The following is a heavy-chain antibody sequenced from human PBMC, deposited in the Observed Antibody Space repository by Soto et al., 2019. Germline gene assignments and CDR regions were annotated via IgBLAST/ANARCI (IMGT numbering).Heavy chain of an antibody. CDR3: ARLGSYASDYSYGIDV. D-gene: IGHD2-15*01. CDR1: EYCLSNNW. CDR2: IYPGDSDT. V-gene: IGHV5-51*01. J-gene: IGHJ6*02. Sequence: GESLKISCTGSEYCLSNNWIGWVRQLPGKGLEWMGIIYPGDSDTRYTPSFQGQVTFSADRSISTAFLQWTSLKASDTAIYYCARLGSYASDYSYGIDVWGQGTTVTVS.